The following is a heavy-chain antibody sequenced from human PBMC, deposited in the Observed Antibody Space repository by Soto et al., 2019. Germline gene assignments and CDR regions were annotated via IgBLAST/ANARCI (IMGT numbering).Heavy chain of an antibody. D-gene: IGHD2-21*02. CDR1: GGSISSYY. CDR3: ARCGGDCYLGTSFDY. CDR2: IYYSGST. J-gene: IGHJ4*02. Sequence: LSLTCTVSGGSISSYYWSWIRQPPGKGLEWIGYIYYSGSTNYNPSLKSRVTISVDTSKNQFSLKLSSVTAADTAVYYCARCGGDCYLGTSFDYWGQGTLVTVSS. V-gene: IGHV4-59*03.